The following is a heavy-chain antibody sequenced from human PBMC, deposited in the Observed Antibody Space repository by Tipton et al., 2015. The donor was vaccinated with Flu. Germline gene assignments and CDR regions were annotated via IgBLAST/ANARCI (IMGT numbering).Heavy chain of an antibody. CDR3: ARDSNLGQSYYFDY. CDR1: GASFRDFY. Sequence: TLSLTCTVSGASFRDFYWSWIRQTPGKGLEWIGYIFYSGITNYNPSLKGRVTISVDASKNQFSLKLSSVTAADTALYYCARDSNLGQSYYFDYWGQGTLVTVSS. J-gene: IGHJ4*02. V-gene: IGHV4-59*12. CDR2: IFYSGIT. D-gene: IGHD7-27*01.